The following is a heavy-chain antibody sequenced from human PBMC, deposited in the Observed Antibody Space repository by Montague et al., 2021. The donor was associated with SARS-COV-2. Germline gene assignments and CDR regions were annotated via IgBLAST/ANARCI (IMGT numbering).Heavy chain of an antibody. D-gene: IGHD3-9*01. CDR2: XDWXYYK. V-gene: IGHV2-70*01. CDR1: GFSLTTSGIC. J-gene: IGHJ4*02. Sequence: PSLVTSTQTSTLTCTLSGFSLTTSGICVSWIRQPPGKARAWLTLXDWXYYKYYSTSLKTRLTISKDTSTNPVVLTMTNVDPVDTATYYCARIRDYDILTGSYSGFDYWGQGTLVTVSS. CDR3: ARIRDYDILTGSYSGFDY.